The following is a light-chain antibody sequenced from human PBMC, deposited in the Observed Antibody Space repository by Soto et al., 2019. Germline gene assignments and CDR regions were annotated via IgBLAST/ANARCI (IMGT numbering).Light chain of an antibody. CDR1: SSNVGTGYD. J-gene: IGLJ2*01. Sequence: QSGLTQPPSVSGAPGQRVTISCTGSSSNVGTGYDIHWYQQLPGTAPQLLIYANSNRPSGVPDRFAGSKSDTTSALVITGLQADEEAVYYCQSYDISLSGYVVFGGGTKLTVL. CDR3: QSYDISLSGYVV. CDR2: ANS. V-gene: IGLV1-40*01.